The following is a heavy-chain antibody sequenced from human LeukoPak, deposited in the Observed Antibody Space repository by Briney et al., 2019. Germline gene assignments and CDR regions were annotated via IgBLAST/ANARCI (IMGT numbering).Heavy chain of an antibody. CDR3: ARVHNYYDSSGYGAPFFDY. CDR1: GGSISSYY. CDR2: IYTSGST. V-gene: IGHV4-4*07. D-gene: IGHD3-22*01. J-gene: IGHJ4*02. Sequence: SETLSLTCTVSGGSISSYYWSWIRQPAGKGLEWIGRIYTSGSTNYNPSLKSRVTISVDRSKNQFSLKLSSVTAADTAVYYCARVHNYYDSSGYGAPFFDYWGQGTLVTVSS.